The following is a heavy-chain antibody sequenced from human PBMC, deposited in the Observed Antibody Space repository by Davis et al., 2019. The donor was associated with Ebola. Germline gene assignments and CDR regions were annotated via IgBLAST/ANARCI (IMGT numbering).Heavy chain of an antibody. CDR2: IYTSGST. CDR3: ARDRHDTSGYGF. J-gene: IGHJ4*02. CDR1: RASINSGGYC. Sequence: SETLSLTCSVSRASINSGGYCWHWIRQPAGKGLEWIGHIYTSGSTNYNPALKSRVTISADTSKNQFFLKLSSVTARDTAIYYCARDRHDTSGYGFWGQGTLVTVSA. V-gene: IGHV4-61*09. D-gene: IGHD3-22*01.